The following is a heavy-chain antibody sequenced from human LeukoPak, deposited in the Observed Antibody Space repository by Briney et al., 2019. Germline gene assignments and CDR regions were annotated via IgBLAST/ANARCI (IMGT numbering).Heavy chain of an antibody. CDR1: GGSVINYY. CDR3: ARHSRDGNNPFDY. V-gene: IGHV4-59*08. CDR2: IYSSGST. J-gene: IGHJ4*02. D-gene: IGHD5-24*01. Sequence: SETLSLTCTVSGGSVINYYWSWVRQPPGKGLEWIGHIYSSGSTIYNPSLQSRVTMSIDTSKNQFSLNLNSVTAADTAVYYCARHSRDGNNPFDYWGQGTLVTVSS.